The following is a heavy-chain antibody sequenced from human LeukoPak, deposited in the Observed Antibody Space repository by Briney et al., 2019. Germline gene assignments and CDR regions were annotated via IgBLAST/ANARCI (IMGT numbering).Heavy chain of an antibody. CDR2: INTYKGDT. V-gene: IGHV1-18*01. Sequence: ASVKVSCKASGYTLTNDNISWVRQAPGQGREGMGWINTYKGDTLYAQKLQGRVTMTADTSTNTAYMELTSLRFDDTAVYYCAREFGHCYGDNCFYFFDTWGQGFRVPVYS. CDR3: AREFGHCYGDNCFYFFDT. J-gene: IGHJ4*02. CDR1: GYTLTNDN. D-gene: IGHD4-23*01.